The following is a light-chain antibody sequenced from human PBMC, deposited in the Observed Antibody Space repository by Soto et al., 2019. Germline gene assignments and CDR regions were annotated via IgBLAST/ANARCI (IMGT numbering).Light chain of an antibody. V-gene: IGLV2-23*01. CDR2: EGT. CDR1: SSDVASYNL. CDR3: CSYAGSRTVV. Sequence: QSALTQPASVSGSPGQSITISCTGTSSDVASYNLVSWYQQHPGKAPKLMIYEGTKRPSGVSNRFSGSKSGNTASLTISGLQAEDEADYYCCSYAGSRTVVFGGGTKLTV. J-gene: IGLJ2*01.